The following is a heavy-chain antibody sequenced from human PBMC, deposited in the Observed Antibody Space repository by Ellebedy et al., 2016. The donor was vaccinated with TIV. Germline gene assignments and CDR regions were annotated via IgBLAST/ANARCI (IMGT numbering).Heavy chain of an antibody. Sequence: PGGSLRLSCGSSESIFRNYWMTWVRQAPGKGLELVANINQNGREKYYVDSVRGRLTVSRDNAKNSLYLQMNSLRAEDTAVYYCARERERVYGSGLFDPWGQGTLVTVSS. CDR2: INQNGREK. CDR1: ESIFRNYW. CDR3: ARERERVYGSGLFDP. J-gene: IGHJ5*02. V-gene: IGHV3-7*03. D-gene: IGHD3-10*01.